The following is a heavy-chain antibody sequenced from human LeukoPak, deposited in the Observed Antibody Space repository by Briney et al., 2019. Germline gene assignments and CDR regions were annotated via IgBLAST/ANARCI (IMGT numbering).Heavy chain of an antibody. V-gene: IGHV3-23*01. CDR3: AKTVEKQWLTFDY. CDR1: GFTFSDYY. CDR2: ISGSGGST. J-gene: IGHJ4*02. D-gene: IGHD6-19*01. Sequence: QPGGSLRLSCAASGFTFSDYYMSWIRQAPGKGLEWVSAISGSGGSTYYADSVKGRFTISRDNSKNTLYLQMNSLRAEDTAVYYCAKTVEKQWLTFDYWGQGTLVTVSS.